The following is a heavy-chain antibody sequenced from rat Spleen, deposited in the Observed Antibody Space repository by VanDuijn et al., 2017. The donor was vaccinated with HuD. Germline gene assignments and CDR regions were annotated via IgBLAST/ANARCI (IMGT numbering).Heavy chain of an antibody. J-gene: IGHJ2*01. CDR3: TRRVDY. CDR1: GFSLIRNG. Sequence: QVQLKESGPGLVQPSQTLSLTCTVSGFSLIRNGVSWVRQPPGKGLEWMGKIQSDGTTDYHSALKSRLSISRDTSESQVFLKMNSLQTEDTAMYFCTRRVDYWGQGVMVTVSS. V-gene: IGHV2-1*01. CDR2: IQSDGTT.